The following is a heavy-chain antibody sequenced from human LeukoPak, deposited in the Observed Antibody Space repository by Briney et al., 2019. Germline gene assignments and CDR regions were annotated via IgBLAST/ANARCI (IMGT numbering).Heavy chain of an antibody. CDR1: GYTFTGYY. J-gene: IGHJ6*02. Sequence: EASVKVSCKASGYTFTGYYMHWVRQAPGQGLEWMGWINPNSGDTNYAQKLQGRVTMTTDTSTSTAYMELRSLRSDDTAVYYCVRDRYCGGDCYTYYYYGMDVWGQGTTVTVSS. V-gene: IGHV1-2*02. CDR3: VRDRYCGGDCYTYYYYGMDV. D-gene: IGHD2-21*02. CDR2: INPNSGDT.